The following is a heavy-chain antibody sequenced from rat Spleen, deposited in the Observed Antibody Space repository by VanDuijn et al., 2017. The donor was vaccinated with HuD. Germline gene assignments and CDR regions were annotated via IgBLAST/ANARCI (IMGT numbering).Heavy chain of an antibody. Sequence: EVQLVESGGGLVQPGRSLKLSCAASGFTFSNYDMAWVRQAPTKGLEWVASISPSGGSTYYRDSVKGRFIVSRDNAKSTLYLQMDNLRSEDTATYFCARAGYLRDWYFDFWGTVTMVTVSS. CDR1: GFTFSNYD. D-gene: IGHD2-2*01. J-gene: IGHJ1*01. CDR3: ARAGYLRDWYFDF. V-gene: IGHV5-25*01. CDR2: ISPSGGST.